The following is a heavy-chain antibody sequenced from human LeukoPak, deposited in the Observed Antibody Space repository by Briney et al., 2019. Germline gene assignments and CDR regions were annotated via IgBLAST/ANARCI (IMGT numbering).Heavy chain of an antibody. V-gene: IGHV3-23*01. D-gene: IGHD2/OR15-2a*01. Sequence: GGSLRLSCAASGFTFNSCAMNWVRQAPGKGLEWVSVIIGSGGRTYYADSVKGRFTISRDNSKNTLYLQMNSLRAEDTAVYYCAKEVLGYFDYWGQGALVTVSS. CDR1: GFTFNSCA. J-gene: IGHJ4*02. CDR2: IIGSGGRT. CDR3: AKEVLGYFDY.